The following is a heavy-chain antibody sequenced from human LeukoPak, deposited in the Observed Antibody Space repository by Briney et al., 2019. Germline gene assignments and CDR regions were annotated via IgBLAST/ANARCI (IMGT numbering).Heavy chain of an antibody. V-gene: IGHV3-48*03. CDR2: IGTSGSTI. D-gene: IGHD1-26*01. Sequence: GGSLRLSCAASGFTFSSYEMHWVRQAPGKGLEWVSYIGTSGSTIYYADSVKGRFTISRDNAKNSLYLQMNSLRAEDTAVYYCARVFGGAAFLFEYWGQGTLVTVSS. J-gene: IGHJ4*02. CDR3: ARVFGGAAFLFEY. CDR1: GFTFSSYE.